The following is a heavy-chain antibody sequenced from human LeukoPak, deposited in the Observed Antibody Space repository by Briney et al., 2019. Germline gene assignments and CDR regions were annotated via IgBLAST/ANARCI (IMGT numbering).Heavy chain of an antibody. CDR3: ATDLGGSSLVPFYGMDV. Sequence: GASVKVSCKVSGYTLTELSMHWVRQAPGKGLEWMGGFDTEDGETIYAQKFQGRVTMTEDTSTDTAYMELSSLRSEATAVYYCATDLGGSSLVPFYGMDVWGQGTTVTVSS. J-gene: IGHJ6*02. V-gene: IGHV1-24*01. D-gene: IGHD1-26*01. CDR1: GYTLTELS. CDR2: FDTEDGET.